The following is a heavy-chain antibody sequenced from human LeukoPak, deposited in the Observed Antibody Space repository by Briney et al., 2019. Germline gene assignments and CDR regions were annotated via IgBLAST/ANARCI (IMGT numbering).Heavy chain of an antibody. CDR3: ARAVKYSSGPLTELPPYYFDY. J-gene: IGHJ4*02. CDR2: INTGNGNT. V-gene: IGHV1-3*03. D-gene: IGHD6-19*01. Sequence: ASVKVSCKASGYTFTNYAMHWVRQAPGQRLEWMGWINTGNGNTKYSQEFQGRVTITRDTSANTAYMELRSLRSEDMAVYYCARAVKYSSGPLTELPPYYFDYWGQGTLVTVSS. CDR1: GYTFTNYA.